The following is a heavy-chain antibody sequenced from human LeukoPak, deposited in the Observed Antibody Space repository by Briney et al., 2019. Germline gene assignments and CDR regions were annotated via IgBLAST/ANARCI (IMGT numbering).Heavy chain of an antibody. V-gene: IGHV3-21*01. Sequence: PGGSLRLSCAASGFTFSSYSMNWVRQAPGKGLEWVSCISSSSSYIYYADSVKGRFTISRDNAKNSLYLQMNSLRAEDTAVYYCARDPYYYGSGSYSSYYYMDVWGKGTTVTISS. CDR2: ISSSSSYI. J-gene: IGHJ6*03. CDR3: ARDPYYYGSGSYSSYYYMDV. CDR1: GFTFSSYS. D-gene: IGHD3-10*01.